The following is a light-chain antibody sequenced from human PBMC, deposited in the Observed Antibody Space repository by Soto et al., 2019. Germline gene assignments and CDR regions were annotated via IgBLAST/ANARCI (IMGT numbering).Light chain of an antibody. CDR2: GAS. CDR3: QQYGGSPRIT. Sequence: EVVLTQSPGTLSLSPGERATLSCRASQSVSSSYLAWYQQKPGQAPRLLISGASSRAADIPDRFSGSGSGTDFTLIINRLEPEDVAIYYCQQYGGSPRITFGQGTRLEI. J-gene: IGKJ5*01. V-gene: IGKV3-20*01. CDR1: QSVSSSY.